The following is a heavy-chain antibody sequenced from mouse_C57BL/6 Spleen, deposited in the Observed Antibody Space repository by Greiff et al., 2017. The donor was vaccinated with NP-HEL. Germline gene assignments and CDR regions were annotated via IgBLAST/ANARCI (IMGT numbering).Heavy chain of an antibody. V-gene: IGHV1-64*01. CDR1: GYTFTSYW. CDR3: ARGSANYWYFDV. J-gene: IGHJ1*03. CDR2: IHPNSGST. Sequence: VQLQQPGAELVKPGASVKLSCKASGYTFTSYWMHWVKQRPGQGLEWIGMIHPNSGSTNYNEKFKSKATLTVDKSSSTAYMQLSSLTSEDSAVYYCARGSANYWYFDVWGTGTTVTVSS.